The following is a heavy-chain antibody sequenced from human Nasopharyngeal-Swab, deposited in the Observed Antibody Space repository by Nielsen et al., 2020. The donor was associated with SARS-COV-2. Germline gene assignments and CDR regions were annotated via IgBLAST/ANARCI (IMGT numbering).Heavy chain of an antibody. CDR1: GGSISSSSYY. J-gene: IGHJ4*02. CDR3: ARLSQWTLSIDY. CDR2: IYCSGST. V-gene: IGHV4-39*01. D-gene: IGHD6-19*01. Sequence: SETLSLTCTVSGGSISSSSYYWGWIRQPPGKGLEWIGSIYCSGSTYYNPSLKSRVTISVDTSKNQFSLKLSSVTAADTAVYYCARLSQWTLSIDYWGQGTLVTVSS.